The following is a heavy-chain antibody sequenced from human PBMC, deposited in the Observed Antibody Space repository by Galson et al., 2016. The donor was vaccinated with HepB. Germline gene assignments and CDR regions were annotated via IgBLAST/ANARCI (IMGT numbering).Heavy chain of an antibody. D-gene: IGHD2-15*01. V-gene: IGHV2-5*01. J-gene: IGHJ5*02. CDR2: ISWNDDY. CDR1: GFSLSTHGVG. Sequence: PALVKPTQTLTLTCTFSGFSLSTHGVGVGWIRQPPGKALEWLALISWNDDYRLRPSLRSRLTITKDTSRNQVVLTMTKMDPVDTGTYFCAHSRRRTTETRCFLAWFDPWGQGTLVTVSS. CDR3: AHSRRRTTETRCFLAWFDP.